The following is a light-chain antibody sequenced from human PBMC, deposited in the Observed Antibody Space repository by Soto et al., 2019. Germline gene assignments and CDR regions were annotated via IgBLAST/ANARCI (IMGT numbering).Light chain of an antibody. CDR3: QQHGSSPLT. CDR2: GAS. Sequence: EIVLTQSPGTLSLSPGERATLSCRASQSISSSYLAWYQQKPGQAPRFLIYGASSRATGIPDRFSGSGSGTDFTLTISRLEPEDFAVYYYQQHGSSPLTFGGGTMVEIK. V-gene: IGKV3-20*01. J-gene: IGKJ4*01. CDR1: QSISSSY.